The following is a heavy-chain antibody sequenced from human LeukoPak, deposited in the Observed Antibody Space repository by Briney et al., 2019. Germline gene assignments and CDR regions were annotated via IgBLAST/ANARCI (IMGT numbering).Heavy chain of an antibody. CDR1: GFSFSTNP. Sequence: GGSLRLSCAASGFSFSTNPMSWVRQAPGKGLEWVSAISPDRTYYADSVKGRLTISTDNYKNTVDLHINSPRAEDTAIYYCVKEHVDRAFTRSFEIWGQGTVVTVSS. CDR2: ISPDRT. V-gene: IGHV3-23*01. J-gene: IGHJ3*02. D-gene: IGHD3-10*01. CDR3: VKEHVDRAFTRSFEI.